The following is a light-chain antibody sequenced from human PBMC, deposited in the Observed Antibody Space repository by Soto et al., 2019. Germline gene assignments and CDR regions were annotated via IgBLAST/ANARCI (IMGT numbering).Light chain of an antibody. Sequence: DIQMTQSPSTLSGSVGDRVTITCRASQTISSWLAWYQQKPGKAPKLLIYDASNSETGVPSRLSGSGSGTDFTFTISSLQPEDIATYYCQQYDNLPPFGGGTKVDIK. V-gene: IGKV1-33*01. J-gene: IGKJ4*01. CDR2: DAS. CDR3: QQYDNLPP. CDR1: QTISSW.